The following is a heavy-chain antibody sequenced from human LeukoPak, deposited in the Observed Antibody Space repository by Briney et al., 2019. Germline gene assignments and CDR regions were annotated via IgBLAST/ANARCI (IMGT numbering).Heavy chain of an antibody. J-gene: IGHJ5*02. CDR3: ARDPDINGYNYNWFDP. Sequence: ASVKVSCKASGYTFTGYYMHWVRQAPGQGLEWMGGIIPIFGTANYAQKFQGRVTITADESTSTAYMELSSLRSEDTAVYYCARDPDINGYNYNWFDPWGQGTLVTVSS. CDR2: IIPIFGTA. V-gene: IGHV1-69*13. CDR1: GYTFTGYY. D-gene: IGHD5-24*01.